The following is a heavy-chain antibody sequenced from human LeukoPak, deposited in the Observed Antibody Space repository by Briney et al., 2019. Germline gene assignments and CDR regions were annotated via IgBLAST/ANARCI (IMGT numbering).Heavy chain of an antibody. CDR2: ISSSGDII. CDR1: GFTFSSYE. J-gene: IGHJ4*02. D-gene: IGHD2-15*01. V-gene: IGHV3-48*03. Sequence: PGGALRFSCAASGFTFSSYEMNWVRQAPRKGLEWVSYISSSGDIIYYADSVKGRLTFSRDNAKNSLYLQMNSLRAEDTAIYYCARVGRDSQHLDYWGPGTLVTVSS. CDR3: ARVGRDSQHLDY.